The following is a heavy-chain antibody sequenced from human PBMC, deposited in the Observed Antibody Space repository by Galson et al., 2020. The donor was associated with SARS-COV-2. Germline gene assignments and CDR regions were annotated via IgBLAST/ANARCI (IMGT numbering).Heavy chain of an antibody. CDR2: ISAYNGNT. J-gene: IGHJ6*02. Sequence: ASVKVSCKASGYTFTSYGISWVRQAPGQGLEWMGWISAYNGNTNYAQKLQGRVTMTTDTSTSTAYMELRSLRSDDTAVYYCARDFERYQLLLIGYDYYGMDVWGQGTTVTVSS. CDR3: ARDFERYQLLLIGYDYYGMDV. D-gene: IGHD2-2*01. V-gene: IGHV1-18*01. CDR1: GYTFTSYG.